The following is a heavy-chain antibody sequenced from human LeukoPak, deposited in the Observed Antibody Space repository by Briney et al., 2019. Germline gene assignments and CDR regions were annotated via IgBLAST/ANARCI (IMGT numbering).Heavy chain of an antibody. CDR1: GFTFDDYA. J-gene: IGHJ4*02. Sequence: GRSLRLSCAASGFTFDDYAMHWVRQAPGKGLEWVSGISWNSGNIYYEDSVKGRFTISRDNAKNSLYLQMNSLRAEETALYYCAKGEAIRYFDWLLYDWGQGIPVAVSS. CDR3: AKGEAIRYFDWLLYD. D-gene: IGHD3-9*01. CDR2: ISWNSGNI. V-gene: IGHV3-9*01.